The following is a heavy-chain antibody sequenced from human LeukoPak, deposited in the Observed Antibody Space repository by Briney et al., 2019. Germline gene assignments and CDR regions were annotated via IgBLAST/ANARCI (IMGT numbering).Heavy chain of an antibody. CDR1: GFTFSTYT. Sequence: GGSLRLSCAVSGFTFSTYTMHWVRQAPGKGLEWVAVISYDGSSEYYADSVKGRFTISRDGSRNTLYLQMNSLRDEDTAVYFCAAEYCGGGFCYTRHSGHDYWGQGTLVTVSS. CDR3: AAEYCGGGFCYTRHSGHDY. D-gene: IGHD2-15*01. CDR2: ISYDGSSE. V-gene: IGHV3-30*04. J-gene: IGHJ4*02.